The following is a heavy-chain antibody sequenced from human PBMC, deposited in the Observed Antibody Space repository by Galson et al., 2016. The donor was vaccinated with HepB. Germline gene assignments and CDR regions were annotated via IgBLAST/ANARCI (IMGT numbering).Heavy chain of an antibody. CDR3: ARAVLGEYGDFTTLHFDY. V-gene: IGHV1-46*01. J-gene: IGHJ4*02. D-gene: IGHD4-17*01. CDR1: GYTFTSFY. Sequence: SVKVSCKASGYTFTSFYMHWVRQAPGQGLEWMGVITPSGRSTSYAQNFQGRVTMTSDTSTSTVYMELNSLRAEDTAVYYCARAVLGEYGDFTTLHFDYWGQGTLVTVSS. CDR2: ITPSGRST.